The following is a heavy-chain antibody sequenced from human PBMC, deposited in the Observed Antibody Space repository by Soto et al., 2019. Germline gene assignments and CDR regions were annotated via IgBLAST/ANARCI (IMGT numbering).Heavy chain of an antibody. J-gene: IGHJ6*02. CDR1: GASIRNYY. V-gene: IGHV4-59*01. CDR2: VYYSVST. D-gene: IGHD3-9*01. Sequence: PSETLSLTCTVSGASIRNYYWSWIRQPPGKGLEWIGYVYYSVSTNYKPSLKSRVTISVDMSKNHFSLKLSSVTAADTAVYYCARDKATGFASYSYGLDVWGQGTTVT. CDR3: ARDKATGFASYSYGLDV.